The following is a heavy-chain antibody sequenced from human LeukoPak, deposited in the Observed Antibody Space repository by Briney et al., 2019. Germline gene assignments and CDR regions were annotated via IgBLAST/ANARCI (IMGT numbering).Heavy chain of an antibody. CDR1: GYSFTSYW. J-gene: IGHJ5*02. CDR3: ARLKGYCSSTSCYYTNWFDP. V-gene: IGHV5-51*01. D-gene: IGHD2-2*01. Sequence: GESLQISCKGSGYSFTSYWIGWVRQMPGKGLEWMGIIYPGDSDTRYSPSFQGQVTISADKSISTAYLQWSSLKASDTAMYYCARLKGYCSSTSCYYTNWFDPWGQGTLVTVSS. CDR2: IYPGDSDT.